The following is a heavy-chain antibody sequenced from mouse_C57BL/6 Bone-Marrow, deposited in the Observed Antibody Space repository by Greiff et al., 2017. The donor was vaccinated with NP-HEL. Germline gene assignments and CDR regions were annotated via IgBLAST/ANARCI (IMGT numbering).Heavy chain of an antibody. CDR3: VRHSIITTAFDY. V-gene: IGHV10-1*01. J-gene: IGHJ2*01. D-gene: IGHD1-1*01. CDR1: GFSFNTYA. CDR2: IRSKSNNYAT. Sequence: DVKLVESGGGLVQPKGSLKLSCAASGFSFNTYAMNWVRQAPGKGLEWVARIRSKSNNYATYYADSVKDRFTISRDDSESMLYLQMNNLKTEDTAMYYCVRHSIITTAFDYWGQGTTLTVSS.